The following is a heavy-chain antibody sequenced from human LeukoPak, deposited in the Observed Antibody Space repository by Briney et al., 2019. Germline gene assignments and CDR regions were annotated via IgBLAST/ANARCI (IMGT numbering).Heavy chain of an antibody. D-gene: IGHD3-22*01. CDR2: IIPVYGTA. V-gene: IGHV1-69*13. Sequence: SVKVSCKASGYTFGTYDINWVRQATGQGLEWMGGIIPVYGTATYAQNFQGRVTITADESTTTAYMELSSLRSEDTAVYYCASDGRVFEYYYDSSDYFTFFDYWGQGTLVTVSS. CDR3: ASDGRVFEYYYDSSDYFTFFDY. CDR1: GYTFGTYD. J-gene: IGHJ4*02.